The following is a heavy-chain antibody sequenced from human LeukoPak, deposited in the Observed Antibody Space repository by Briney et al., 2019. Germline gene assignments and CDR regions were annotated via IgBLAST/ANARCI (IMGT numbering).Heavy chain of an antibody. Sequence: PGGSLRLSCAASGFTFSNYAVRWVRQAPGKGLEWVSGISGSGDSTYYADSVKGRFTISRDNSENTLYLQMNSLRAEDTAVYYCARRSGIAVAGAFDYWGQGTLVTVSS. CDR1: GFTFSNYA. CDR3: ARRSGIAVAGAFDY. J-gene: IGHJ4*02. V-gene: IGHV3-23*01. CDR2: ISGSGDST. D-gene: IGHD6-19*01.